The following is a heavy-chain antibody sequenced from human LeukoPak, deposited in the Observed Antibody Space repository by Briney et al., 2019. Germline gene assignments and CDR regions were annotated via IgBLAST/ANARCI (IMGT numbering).Heavy chain of an antibody. CDR1: GGSISSSSYY. D-gene: IGHD4-17*01. CDR2: IYYSGST. J-gene: IGHJ4*02. CDR3: ALSGDRKRTRFDY. Sequence: SETLSLTCTVSGGSISSSSYYWGWIRQPPGKGLEWIGSIYYSGSTYYNPSLKSRVTISVDTSKNQFSLTLSSVTAADTAVYYCALSGDRKRTRFDYWGQGTLVTVSS. V-gene: IGHV4-39*01.